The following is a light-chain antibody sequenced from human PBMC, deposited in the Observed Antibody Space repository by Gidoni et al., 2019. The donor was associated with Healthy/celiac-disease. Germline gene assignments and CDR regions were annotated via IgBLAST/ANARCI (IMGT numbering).Light chain of an antibody. CDR3: RQDGSSPRT. CDR2: GAS. CDR1: QSVSGSY. V-gene: IGKV3-20*01. Sequence: EIVLTQSPGTLSLSPGESATLPCRASQSVSGSYLDWYQQKPGQAPRLLIYGASSRATGIPDRFSGSGSGTDFTLTISRLEAEDFAVYYCRQDGSSPRTFGQGTKVEIK. J-gene: IGKJ1*01.